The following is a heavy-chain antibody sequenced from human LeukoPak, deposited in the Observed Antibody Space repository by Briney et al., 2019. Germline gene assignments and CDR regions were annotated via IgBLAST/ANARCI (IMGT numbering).Heavy chain of an antibody. CDR2: IYHSGST. J-gene: IGHJ4*02. Sequence: SETLSLTCTVSGYSISSGYYWGWIRQPPGKGLEWIGSIYHSGSTYYNPSLKSRVTISVDTSKNQFSLKLSSVTAADTAVYYCARDLGGIVVEKDYWGQGTLVTVSS. V-gene: IGHV4-38-2*02. D-gene: IGHD2-15*01. CDR3: ARDLGGIVVEKDY. CDR1: GYSISSGYY.